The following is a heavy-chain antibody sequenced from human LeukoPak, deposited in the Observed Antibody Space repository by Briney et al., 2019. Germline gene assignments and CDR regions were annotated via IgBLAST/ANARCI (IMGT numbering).Heavy chain of an antibody. J-gene: IGHJ5*01. Sequence: GESLKISCKGSGYSFISYWLGWVLQMPGKGLEWMGIIYPGDSDTRYSPSFQGQVTISADKSISTAYLQWSSLKASDTAVYYCARLPYCSIATCHNNWFDSWGQGTLVTVSS. D-gene: IGHD2-2*01. CDR3: ARLPYCSIATCHNNWFDS. CDR2: IYPGDSDT. CDR1: GYSFISYW. V-gene: IGHV5-51*01.